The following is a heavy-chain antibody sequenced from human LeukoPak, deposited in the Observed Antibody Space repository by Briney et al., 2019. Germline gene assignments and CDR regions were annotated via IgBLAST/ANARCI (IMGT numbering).Heavy chain of an antibody. CDR3: ARGVRYLDY. V-gene: IGHV3-11*04. J-gene: IGHJ4*02. CDR2: ISSSSSTI. CDR1: GFTFSNYY. D-gene: IGHD3-10*01. Sequence: GGSLRLSCAASGFTFSNYYMSWIRRAPGKGLEWVSYISSSSSTIYYADSLKGRFTISRDNARKSLYLQMNSLRDEDTAVYYCARGVRYLDYWGQGTLVTVSS.